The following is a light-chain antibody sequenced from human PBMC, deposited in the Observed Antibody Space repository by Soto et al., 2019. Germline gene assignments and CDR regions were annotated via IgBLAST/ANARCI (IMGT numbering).Light chain of an antibody. CDR1: SSDVGGYNY. CDR3: SSYTSSSTLYV. V-gene: IGLV2-14*01. Sequence: SVLTQPASGSGSPGQSITISCPGTSSDVGGYNYVSWYQQHPGKAPKLMIYDVSNRPSGVSNRFSGSKSGNTASLTISGLQAEDEADYYCSSYTSSSTLYVFGTGTKVTV. J-gene: IGLJ1*01. CDR2: DVS.